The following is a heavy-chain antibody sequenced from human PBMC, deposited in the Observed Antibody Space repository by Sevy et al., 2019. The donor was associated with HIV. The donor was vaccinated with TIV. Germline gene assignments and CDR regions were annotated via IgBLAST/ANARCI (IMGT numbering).Heavy chain of an antibody. CDR1: GFTFSSYW. D-gene: IGHD2-2*01. J-gene: IGHJ6*02. CDR2: IKQDGSEK. Sequence: GGSLRLSCAASGFTFSSYWMSWVRQAPGKGLEWVANIKQDGSEKYYVDSVKGRFTISRDNAKNSQYLQMNSLRAEDTAVYYCARDVSYCSSTSCYPSYYGMDVWGQGTTVTVSS. CDR3: ARDVSYCSSTSCYPSYYGMDV. V-gene: IGHV3-7*01.